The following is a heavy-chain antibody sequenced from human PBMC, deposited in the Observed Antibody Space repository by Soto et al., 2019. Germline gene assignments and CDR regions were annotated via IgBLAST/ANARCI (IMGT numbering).Heavy chain of an antibody. J-gene: IGHJ6*02. CDR2: ISSSSSYI. CDR3: ARGWQPHYYYGMDV. V-gene: IGHV3-21*01. CDR1: GFTFSSYS. D-gene: IGHD6-13*01. Sequence: GGSLRLSCAASGFTFSSYSMNWVRQAPGKGLEWVSSISSSSSYIYYADSVKGRFTISRDNAKNSLYLQMNSLRAEDTAVYYCARGWQPHYYYGMDVWGQGTTVTVSS.